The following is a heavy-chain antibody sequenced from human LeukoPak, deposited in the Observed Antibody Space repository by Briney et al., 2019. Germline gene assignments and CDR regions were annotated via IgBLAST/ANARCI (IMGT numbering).Heavy chain of an antibody. CDR3: AKDRRRYCSSTSCYPFSV. CDR1: GFTFSSYS. Sequence: PGGSLRLSCAASGFTFSSYSMNWVRQAPGKGLEWVSSISSSSYIYYADSVKGRFTISRDNSKNTLYLQMNSLRAEDTAVYYCAKDRRRYCSSTSCYPFSVWGQGTLVTVSS. CDR2: ISSSSYI. D-gene: IGHD2-2*01. V-gene: IGHV3-21*04. J-gene: IGHJ4*02.